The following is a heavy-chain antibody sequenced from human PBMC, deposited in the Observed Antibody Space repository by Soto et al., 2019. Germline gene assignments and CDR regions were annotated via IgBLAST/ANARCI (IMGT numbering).Heavy chain of an antibody. Sequence: EVQLVESGGGLVQPGGSLRLSCAASGLTFSSHWMHWVRQAPGKGLVWVSRIDSDGSRTNYADSVKGRFTISRDNAKNTVYLRMNSLRVEETAVSYCARGVRGAYGLDIWGQGTMVTVSS. V-gene: IGHV3-74*01. CDR2: IDSDGSRT. J-gene: IGHJ3*02. CDR3: ARGVRGAYGLDI. D-gene: IGHD3-10*01. CDR1: GLTFSSHW.